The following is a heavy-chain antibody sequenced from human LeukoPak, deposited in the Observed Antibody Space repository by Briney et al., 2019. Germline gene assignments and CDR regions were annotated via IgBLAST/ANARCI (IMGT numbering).Heavy chain of an antibody. J-gene: IGHJ4*02. CDR3: ARGWELLAFDY. D-gene: IGHD1-26*01. CDR1: GFTFSSYS. CDR2: ISSSSSTI. Sequence: GGSLRLSCAASGFTFSSYSMNWVRQAPGKGLEWVSYISSSSSTIYYADSVKGRFTISRDNAKNSLYLQMNSLRAEDTAVYYCARGWELLAFDYRGQGTLVTVSS. V-gene: IGHV3-48*04.